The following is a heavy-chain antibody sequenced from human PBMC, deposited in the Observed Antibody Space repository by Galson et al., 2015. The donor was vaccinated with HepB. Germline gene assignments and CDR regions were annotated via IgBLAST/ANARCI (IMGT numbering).Heavy chain of an antibody. CDR3: ARVNNEWLRAYTYTYPKFVSFVY. CDR2: IKQDGSQK. Sequence: LRLSCAASGFTFTTSWMSWVRQAPGKGLEWVATIKQDGSQKFYVDSVKGRFTISRDNAKDSVFLQMSSLRAADTAVYYCARVNNEWLRAYTYTYPKFVSFVYWGHGILVTVSS. V-gene: IGHV3-7*03. J-gene: IGHJ4*01. D-gene: IGHD5-12*01. CDR1: GFTFTTSW.